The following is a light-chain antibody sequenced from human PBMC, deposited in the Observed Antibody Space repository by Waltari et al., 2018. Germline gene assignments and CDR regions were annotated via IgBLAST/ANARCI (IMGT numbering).Light chain of an antibody. CDR3: SAWDSSLNTYV. Sequence: QAGLTQPPSVSKALRQTATLTCSGDNTNIEKPGATWLQQHQGHPPKLLSYRDNSRPSGISDRFSASRSGTTASLTITGLQPEDEADYYCSAWDSSLNTYVFGTGTKVTVL. CDR1: NTNIEKPG. J-gene: IGLJ1*01. CDR2: RDN. V-gene: IGLV10-54*04.